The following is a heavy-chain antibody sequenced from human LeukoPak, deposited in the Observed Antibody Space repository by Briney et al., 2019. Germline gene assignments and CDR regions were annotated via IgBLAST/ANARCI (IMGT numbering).Heavy chain of an antibody. D-gene: IGHD1-26*01. CDR2: INPNSGGT. V-gene: IGHV1-2*02. J-gene: IGHJ5*02. CDR3: ARGQDSGARIDDWFDP. CDR1: GYTFTGYY. Sequence: GASVKVSCKASGYTFTGYYMHWVRQAPGQGLEWMGWINPNSGGTNYAQKFQGRVTMTRDTSISTAYMELSRLRSDDTAVYYCARGQDSGARIDDWFDPWGQGTLVTVSS.